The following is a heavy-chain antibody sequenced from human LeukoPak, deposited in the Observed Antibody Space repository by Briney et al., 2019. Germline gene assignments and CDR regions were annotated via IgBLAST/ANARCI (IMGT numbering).Heavy chain of an antibody. D-gene: IGHD5-12*01. V-gene: IGHV4-59*01. J-gene: IGHJ4*02. CDR1: GGSISTYY. CDR3: ARAGYSGYDFYFDY. CDR2: IYYSGNS. Sequence: PSETLSLTCTVSGGSISTYYWSWIRQPPGKGLEWIGYIYYSGNSNYNPSLKSRVTISVDTSKNQFSLKLSSVTAADTAVYYCARAGYSGYDFYFDYWGQGTLVTVSS.